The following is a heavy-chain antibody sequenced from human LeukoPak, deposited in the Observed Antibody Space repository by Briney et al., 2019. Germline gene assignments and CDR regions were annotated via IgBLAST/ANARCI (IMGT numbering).Heavy chain of an antibody. V-gene: IGHV3-21*01. Sequence: GGSLRLSCAASGFTFSSYSMNWVRQAPGKGLEWVSSISSSSSYIYYADSVKGRFTISRDNAKNSLYLQMNSLRAEDTAVYYCARARDYGDYPAYWGQGTLVTVSS. J-gene: IGHJ4*02. D-gene: IGHD4-17*01. CDR3: ARARDYGDYPAY. CDR2: ISSSSSYI. CDR1: GFTFSSYS.